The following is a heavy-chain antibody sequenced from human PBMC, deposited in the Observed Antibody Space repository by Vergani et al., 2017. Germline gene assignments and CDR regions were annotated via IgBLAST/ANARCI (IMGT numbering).Heavy chain of an antibody. CDR1: GFTFSSYA. V-gene: IGHV3-30-3*01. Sequence: QVQLVESGGGVVQTGRSLRLSCAASGFTFSSYAMHWVRQAPGKGLEWVAVISYDGSTKYHADSVKGRFTISRDNSKNTLYLQMNSLRAEDTAVYYCARDSWSNAFDIWGQGTMVTVSS. J-gene: IGHJ3*02. D-gene: IGHD2-15*01. CDR2: ISYDGSTK. CDR3: ARDSWSNAFDI.